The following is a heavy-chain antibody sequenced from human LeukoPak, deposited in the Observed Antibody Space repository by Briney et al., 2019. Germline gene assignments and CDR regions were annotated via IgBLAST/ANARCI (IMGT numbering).Heavy chain of an antibody. D-gene: IGHD3-9*01. CDR1: GGSFSGYY. V-gene: IGHV4-34*01. CDR3: ARDILTGYYLDY. CDR2: INHSGST. Sequence: SETLSLTCAVYGGSFSGYYWSWIRQPPGKGLEWIGEINHSGSTNYNPSLKSRVTISVDTSKNEFSLKLSSVTAADTAVYYSARDILTGYYLDYWGQGTLVTVSS. J-gene: IGHJ4*02.